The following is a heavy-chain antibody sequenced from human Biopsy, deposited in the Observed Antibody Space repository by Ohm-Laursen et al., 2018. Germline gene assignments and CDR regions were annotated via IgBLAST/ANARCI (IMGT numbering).Heavy chain of an antibody. V-gene: IGHV4-4*09. D-gene: IGHD2-15*01. J-gene: IGHJ6*02. CDR2: IHHSGST. CDR1: GVSITAYY. CDR3: ARMDCSGGSCHYYSYGMDV. Sequence: SQTLSLTCTVSGVSITAYYWSWIRQPPGKGLECIGNIHHSGSTNYNPSPKSRLTISVDTSKNQFSLKLSSVTAADTAVYYCARMDCSGGSCHYYSYGMDVWGQGTTVTVSS.